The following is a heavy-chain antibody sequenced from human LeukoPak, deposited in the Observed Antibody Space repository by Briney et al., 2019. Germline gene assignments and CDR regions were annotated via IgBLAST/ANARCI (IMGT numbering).Heavy chain of an antibody. Sequence: SETLSLTCAVYGGSFSSYYWSWIRQPPGKGLEWIGEINRSVSTNYNPSLKSRVTISVDTSKNQFSLKLSSVTAADTAVYYCARGRVRGYYYYYMDVWGKGTTVTVSS. CDR2: INRSVST. D-gene: IGHD3-22*01. CDR3: ARGRVRGYYYYYMDV. V-gene: IGHV4-34*01. CDR1: GGSFSSYY. J-gene: IGHJ6*03.